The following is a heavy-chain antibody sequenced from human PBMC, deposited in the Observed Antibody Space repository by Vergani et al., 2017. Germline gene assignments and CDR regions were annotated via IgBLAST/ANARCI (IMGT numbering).Heavy chain of an antibody. CDR2: ISSSSSTI. Sequence: EVQLVESGGGLVQPGGSLRLSCAASGFTFSSYSMNWVRQAPGKGLEWVSYISSSSSTIYYADSVKGRFTISRDNAKNSLYLQMNSLRAEDTAVYYCASGVSGGRYYYYGMDVWGQGTTVTVSS. V-gene: IGHV3-48*01. J-gene: IGHJ6*02. CDR1: GFTFSSYS. D-gene: IGHD3-16*01. CDR3: ASGVSGGRYYYYGMDV.